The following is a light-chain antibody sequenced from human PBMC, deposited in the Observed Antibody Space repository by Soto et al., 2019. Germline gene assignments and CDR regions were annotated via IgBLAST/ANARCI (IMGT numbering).Light chain of an antibody. Sequence: SYELTQPPSVSVAPGQTARITCGGNDIGDKNVHWYQQRPGQAPVLVVYDDSDRPSGIPERLSGSNSGNTATLTITRVEAGDEADYYCQVWDNSSDQYVLGTGTKVT. CDR1: DIGDKN. CDR3: QVWDNSSDQYV. CDR2: DDS. J-gene: IGLJ1*01. V-gene: IGLV3-21*02.